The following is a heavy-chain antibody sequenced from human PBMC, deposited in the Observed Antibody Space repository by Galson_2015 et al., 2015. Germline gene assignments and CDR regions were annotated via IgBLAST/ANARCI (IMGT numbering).Heavy chain of an antibody. CDR2: INKSGGGT. CDR1: GITFSSYD. V-gene: IGHV3-23*05. J-gene: IGHJ4*02. CDR3: AVLGY. D-gene: IGHD2-15*01. Sequence: SLRLSCAASGITFSSYDMNWVRQAPGKGLYCVSTINKSGGGTFYADPVKGRFTIYRDNSKNTLYLQMNSLRAEDTAVYYCAVLGYWGQGTLVTVSS.